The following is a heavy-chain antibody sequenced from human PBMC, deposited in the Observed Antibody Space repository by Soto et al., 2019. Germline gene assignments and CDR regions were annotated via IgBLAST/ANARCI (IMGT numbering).Heavy chain of an antibody. D-gene: IGHD3-3*01. V-gene: IGHV1-2*02. CDR2: IYPHTGDT. CDR1: GYIFTGYY. J-gene: IGHJ5*02. CDR3: ARVGSGDFCSAYYPWFDT. Sequence: GASVKVSCKASGYIFTGYYLHWMRQAPGQGLEWVGWIYPHTGDTNSARKFRGRVTVTSDTSISTAYMELTRLRPDDTAVYFCARVGSGDFCSAYYPWFDTWGQGTLVTVSS.